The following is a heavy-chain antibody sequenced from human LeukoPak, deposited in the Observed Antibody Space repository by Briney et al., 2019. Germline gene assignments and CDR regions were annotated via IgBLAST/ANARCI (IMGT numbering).Heavy chain of an antibody. D-gene: IGHD3-22*01. J-gene: IGHJ4*02. CDR1: VYTFTGYY. Sequence: ASVKVSFKASVYTFTGYYMHWVRQAPGQGLEWMGWINPNSGGTNYAQKFQGRVSMTRDTSISTAYMELSRLRSDDTAVYYCARVRTMIVVVTLFDYWGQGPLVTVSS. CDR2: INPNSGGT. V-gene: IGHV1-2*02. CDR3: ARVRTMIVVVTLFDY.